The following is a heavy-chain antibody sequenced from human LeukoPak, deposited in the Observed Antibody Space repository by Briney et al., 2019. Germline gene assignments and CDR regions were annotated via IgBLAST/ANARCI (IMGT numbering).Heavy chain of an antibody. CDR3: VGCSGGTCSDFDY. CDR2: ISYDGSNK. D-gene: IGHD2-15*01. CDR1: GFTFSSYA. J-gene: IGHJ4*02. Sequence: PGGSLRLSCAASGFTFSSYAMHWVRQAPGKGLEWVAVISYDGSNKYYADSVKGRFTISRDNAKNSMYLQMNSLRAEDTAVYYCVGCSGGTCSDFDYWGRGTLVTVSS. V-gene: IGHV3-30-3*01.